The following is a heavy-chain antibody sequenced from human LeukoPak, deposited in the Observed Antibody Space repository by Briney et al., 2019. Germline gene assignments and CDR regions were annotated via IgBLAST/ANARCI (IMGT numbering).Heavy chain of an antibody. V-gene: IGHV4-59*06. D-gene: IGHD3-16*02. CDR3: ARALFGGVIVSYYFDY. CDR2: IYYSGST. CDR1: GGSISSYY. J-gene: IGHJ4*02. Sequence: SETLSLTCTVSGGSISSYYWSWIRQHPGKGLEWIGYIYYSGSTYYNPSLKSRVTISVDTSKNQFSLKLSSVTAADTAVYYCARALFGGVIVSYYFDYWGQGTLVTVSS.